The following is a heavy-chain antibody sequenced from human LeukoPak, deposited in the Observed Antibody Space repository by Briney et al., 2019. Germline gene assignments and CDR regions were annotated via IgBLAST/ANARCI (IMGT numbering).Heavy chain of an antibody. D-gene: IGHD2-15*01. CDR2: IYPGDSDT. Sequence: GESLKISCKGSGYSFTSYWIGWVRQMPGRGVEWMGIIYPGDSDTRYSPSFQGQVTISADKSISTAYLQWSSLKASDTAMYYCARNCQGLNCGIDVWGKGTTVTVSS. V-gene: IGHV5-51*01. CDR1: GYSFTSYW. CDR3: ARNCQGLNCGIDV. J-gene: IGHJ6*04.